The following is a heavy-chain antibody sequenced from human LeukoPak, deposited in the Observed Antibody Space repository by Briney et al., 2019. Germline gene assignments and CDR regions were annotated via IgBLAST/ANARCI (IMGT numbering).Heavy chain of an antibody. CDR1: GFTFSSYA. V-gene: IGHV3-23*01. Sequence: GGSLRLSCAASGFTFSSYAMSWVRQAPGKGLEWVSAISGSGGSTYYADSVKGRFTISRDNSKNTLYLQMNSLRAEDTAVYYCAKDPLYGGNFFGAFDIWGQGTMVTVSS. J-gene: IGHJ3*02. D-gene: IGHD4-23*01. CDR3: AKDPLYGGNFFGAFDI. CDR2: ISGSGGST.